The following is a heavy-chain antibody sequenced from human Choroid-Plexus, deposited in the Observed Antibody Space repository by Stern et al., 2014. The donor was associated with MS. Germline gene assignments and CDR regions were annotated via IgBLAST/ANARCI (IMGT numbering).Heavy chain of an antibody. V-gene: IGHV3-30*18. D-gene: IGHD2/OR15-2a*01. CDR3: AKDRQYLTYFFDH. CDR1: GFTFGSCA. J-gene: IGHJ5*02. CDR2: VSYDGSNK. Sequence: VQLVESGGGVVQPGRPLRLSCVASGFTFGSCAMHWVRQAPGKGLEWVAGVSYDGSNKYYADSVKGRFTISRENSQNTLYMQMSSLRPEDTAVYYCAKDRQYLTYFFDHLGQGSLVTVSS.